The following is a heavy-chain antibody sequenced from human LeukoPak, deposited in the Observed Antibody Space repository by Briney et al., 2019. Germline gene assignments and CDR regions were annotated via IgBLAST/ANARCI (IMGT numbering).Heavy chain of an antibody. CDR1: GGTFSSYA. J-gene: IGHJ3*02. Sequence: ASVKVSCKASGGTFSSYAISWVRQAPGKGLEWMGGFDPEDGETIYAQKFQGRVTMTEDTSTDTAYMELSSLGSEDTAVYYCAAGRSGSYGRGAFDIWGQGTMVTVSS. CDR3: AAGRSGSYGRGAFDI. D-gene: IGHD1-26*01. V-gene: IGHV1-24*01. CDR2: FDPEDGET.